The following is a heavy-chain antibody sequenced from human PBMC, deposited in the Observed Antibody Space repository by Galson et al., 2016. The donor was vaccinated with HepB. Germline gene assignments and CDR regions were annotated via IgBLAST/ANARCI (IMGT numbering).Heavy chain of an antibody. CDR3: AKLGHNYYDPGGLDY. J-gene: IGHJ4*02. Sequence: SLRLSCAASGFTFSSYAMSWVRQAPGKGLEWVSGISGSGGTTYYADSVKGRFTISRDNSKNTLFLQMNSLRAEDTAVYYCAKLGHNYYDPGGLDYWGQGSLVTVSS. D-gene: IGHD3-22*01. CDR2: ISGSGGTT. CDR1: GFTFSSYA. V-gene: IGHV3-23*01.